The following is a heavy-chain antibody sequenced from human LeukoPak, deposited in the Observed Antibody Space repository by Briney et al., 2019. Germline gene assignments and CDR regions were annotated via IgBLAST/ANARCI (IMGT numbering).Heavy chain of an antibody. V-gene: IGHV1-69*13. CDR3: APGVVVPAAILGGTVTTTDYYYGMDV. Sequence: SVKVSCKASGGTFSSYAISWVRQAPGQGLEWMGGIIPIFGTANYAQKFQGRVTITADESASTAYMELSSLRSEDTAVYYCAPGVVVPAAILGGTVTTTDYYYGMDVWGQGTTVTVSS. CDR1: GGTFSSYA. CDR2: IIPIFGTA. J-gene: IGHJ6*02. D-gene: IGHD2-2*02.